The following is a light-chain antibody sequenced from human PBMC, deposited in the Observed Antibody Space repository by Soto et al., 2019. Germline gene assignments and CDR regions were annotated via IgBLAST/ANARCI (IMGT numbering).Light chain of an antibody. CDR1: SSDVGGYNY. Sequence: SALTQPASVSGSPGQSITISCTGPSSDVGGYNYVSWYQQHPGKAPKLMIYDVSHRPSGVSNRFSGSKSGNTASLTISGRQAEDEADYYCSSYTSSSTFVVFGGGTKLTVL. V-gene: IGLV2-14*01. CDR3: SSYTSSSTFVV. J-gene: IGLJ2*01. CDR2: DVS.